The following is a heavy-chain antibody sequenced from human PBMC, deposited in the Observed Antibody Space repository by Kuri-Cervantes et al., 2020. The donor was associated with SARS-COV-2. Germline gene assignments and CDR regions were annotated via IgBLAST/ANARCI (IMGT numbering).Heavy chain of an antibody. J-gene: IGHJ6*02. D-gene: IGHD3-16*02. CDR1: GDSFSSSTW. CDR3: ARDWHGMISFGGAIDPNRYYDYGMDV. CDR2: IYHSGST. V-gene: IGHV4-4*02. Sequence: SETLSLTCAVSGDSFSSSTWWSWVRQPPGKGLQWIGEIYHSGSTNYNPSLKSRVTISIDKSKNQFSLKLTSVTAADTAVYFCARDWHGMISFGGAIDPNRYYDYGMDVWGQGTTVPSP.